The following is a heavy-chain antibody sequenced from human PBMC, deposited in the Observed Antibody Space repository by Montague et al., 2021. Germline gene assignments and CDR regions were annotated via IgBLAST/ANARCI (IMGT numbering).Heavy chain of an antibody. CDR2: FYSGGNT. CDR3: ARARITGTTTPLDY. V-gene: IGHV4-39*01. CDR1: GGSISSTSHY. J-gene: IGHJ4*02. Sequence: SETLSLTCTVSGGSISSTSHYWDWIRQPPGKGLEWIGTFYSGGNTYYNPALKSRVSISADTFNNQFSLKLHSVTAADTAVYFCARARITGTTTPLDYWGQGTLVIVSS. D-gene: IGHD1/OR15-1a*01.